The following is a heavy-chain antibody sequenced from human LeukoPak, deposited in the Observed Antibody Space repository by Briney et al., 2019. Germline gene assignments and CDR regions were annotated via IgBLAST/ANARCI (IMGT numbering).Heavy chain of an antibody. J-gene: IGHJ4*02. CDR1: GYSFTSYW. D-gene: IGHD5-12*01. V-gene: IGHV5-51*01. CDR3: ARPVTRTMATGSAYYFDY. Sequence: GESLKISCKGSGYSFTSYWIGWVRQMPGKGLEWMGIIYPGDSDTRYSPSFQGQVTISADKSISTAYLQWSSLKASDTAMYYCARPVTRTMATGSAYYFDYWGQGTLVTVSS. CDR2: IYPGDSDT.